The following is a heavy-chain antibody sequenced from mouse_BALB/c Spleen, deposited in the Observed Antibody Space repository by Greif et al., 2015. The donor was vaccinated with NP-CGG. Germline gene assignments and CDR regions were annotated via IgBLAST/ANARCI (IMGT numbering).Heavy chain of an antibody. CDR3: ARRTGTEAMDY. V-gene: IGHV1-84*02. CDR1: GYTFTDYY. Sequence: VQLVESGPELVKPGASVKISCKASGYTFTDYYINWVKQKPGQGLEWIGWIYPGSGNTKYNEKFKGKATLTVDTSSSTAYMQLSSLTSEDTAVYFCARRTGTEAMDYWGQGTSVTLSS. J-gene: IGHJ4*01. D-gene: IGHD4-1*01. CDR2: IYPGSGNT.